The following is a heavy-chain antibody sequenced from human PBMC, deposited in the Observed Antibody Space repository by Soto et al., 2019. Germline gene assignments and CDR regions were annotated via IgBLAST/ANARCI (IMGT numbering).Heavy chain of an antibody. CDR2: INTRNGNT. Sequence: ASVKVSCKASGYTFTSYYMHWVRQAPGQGLEWMGWINTRNGNTKYEQKFKGRVTFSIDTSTRTVYLELTNLKFDDTAVYYCAKVGPYDSGSYMFRYNWFGPWGPGTLVTVSS. V-gene: IGHV1-46*01. CDR3: AKVGPYDSGSYMFRYNWFGP. CDR1: GYTFTSYY. D-gene: IGHD3-10*01. J-gene: IGHJ5*02.